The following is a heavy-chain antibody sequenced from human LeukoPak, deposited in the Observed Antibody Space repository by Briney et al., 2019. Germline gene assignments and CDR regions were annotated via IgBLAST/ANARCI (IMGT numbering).Heavy chain of an antibody. J-gene: IGHJ4*02. CDR1: GFTFSSYA. D-gene: IGHD2-15*01. V-gene: IGHV3-23*01. CDR2: ISGSGGST. CDR3: AKVKGRAARSPGDY. Sequence: HTGGSLRLSCAASGFTFSSYAMSWVRQAPGKGLEWVSAISGSGGSTYYADSVKGRFTISRDNSKNTLYLQMNSLRAEDTAVYYCAKVKGRAARSPGDYWGQGTLVTVSS.